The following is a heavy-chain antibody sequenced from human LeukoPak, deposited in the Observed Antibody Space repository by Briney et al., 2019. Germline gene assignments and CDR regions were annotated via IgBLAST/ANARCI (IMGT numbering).Heavy chain of an antibody. V-gene: IGHV1-46*01. J-gene: IGHJ6*03. Sequence: ASVKVSCKTSGYTFTRFYLHWVRQAPGQGLQWMGVINPSGGSTRYAQKFQGRVAMTRDMSTSTVYMELSSLRSEDTAVYYCAREAPAAIPYYYYMDVWGKGTTVTVSS. CDR3: AREAPAAIPYYYYMDV. CDR1: GYTFTRFY. CDR2: INPSGGST. D-gene: IGHD2-2*01.